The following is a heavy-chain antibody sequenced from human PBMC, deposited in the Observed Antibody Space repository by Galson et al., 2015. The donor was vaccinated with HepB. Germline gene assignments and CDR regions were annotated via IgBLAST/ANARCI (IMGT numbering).Heavy chain of an antibody. Sequence: SLRLSCAASGFTFSSYAMHWVRKAPGKGLEWVAVISYDGSNKYYADSVKGRFTISRDNSKSTLYLQMNSLRAEDTAVYYCARNPVVPAAKGFDYWGQGTLVTVSS. V-gene: IGHV3-30-3*01. J-gene: IGHJ4*02. CDR1: GFTFSSYA. CDR2: ISYDGSNK. CDR3: ARNPVVPAAKGFDY. D-gene: IGHD2-2*01.